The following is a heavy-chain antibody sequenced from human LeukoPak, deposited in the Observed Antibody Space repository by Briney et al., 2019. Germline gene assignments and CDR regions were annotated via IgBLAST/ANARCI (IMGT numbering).Heavy chain of an antibody. CDR2: ISYDGSNK. Sequence: GGSLRLSCAASGFTFSSYAMHWVRQAPGKGLEWVAVISYDGSNKYYADSVKGRFTISRDNSKNTLYLQMNSLRAEDTAVYYCARDKKWFGESHYYYYGMDVWGKGTTVTVSS. D-gene: IGHD3-10*01. V-gene: IGHV3-30*04. CDR1: GFTFSSYA. CDR3: ARDKKWFGESHYYYYGMDV. J-gene: IGHJ6*04.